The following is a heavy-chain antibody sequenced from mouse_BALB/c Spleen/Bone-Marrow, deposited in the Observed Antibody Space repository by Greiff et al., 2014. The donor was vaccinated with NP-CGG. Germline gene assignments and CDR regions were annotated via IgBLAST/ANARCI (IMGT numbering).Heavy chain of an antibody. CDR3: TRARPGGFAY. Sequence: VQLQQSGAELVKPGASVKLSCEASGYTFTNYYMYWVKQRPGQGLEWIGEINPSNGGPNFNEKFKSKATLTVDKSSSTAYMQLSSLTSEDSAVYYCTRARPGGFAYWGQGTLVTVSA. D-gene: IGHD4-1*01. V-gene: IGHV1S81*02. CDR1: GYTFTNYY. CDR2: INPSNGGP. J-gene: IGHJ3*01.